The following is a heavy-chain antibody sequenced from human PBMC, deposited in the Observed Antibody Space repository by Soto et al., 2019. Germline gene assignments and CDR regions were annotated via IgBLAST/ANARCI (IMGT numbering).Heavy chain of an antibody. V-gene: IGHV4-59*08. J-gene: IGHJ3*01. CDR2: IHYSGST. D-gene: IGHD3-10*01. CDR3: ARSTYSDSGSYYSCAFDF. CDR1: EGSSRAYY. Sequence: SEPKPLTRSVSEGSSRAYYCSRIRKPTGKGLGWIGYIHYSGSTDYHPSLKSRVTISGDTSKNQFSLKLSSVTAADTAVYYCARSTYSDSGSYYSCAFDFWGQGPMVS.